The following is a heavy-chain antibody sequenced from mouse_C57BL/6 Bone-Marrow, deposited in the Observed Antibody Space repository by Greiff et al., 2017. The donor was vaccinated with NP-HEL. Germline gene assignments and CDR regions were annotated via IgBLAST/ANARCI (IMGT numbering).Heavy chain of an antibody. Sequence: EVQLQQSGPELVKPGDSVKISCKASGYSFTGYFMNWVMQSHGKSLEWIGRINPYNGDTFYNQKFKGKATLTVDKSSSTAHMELRSLTSEDSAVYDCARIRWLLRDAMDYWGQGTSVTVSS. V-gene: IGHV1-20*01. CDR1: GYSFTGYF. CDR2: INPYNGDT. D-gene: IGHD2-3*01. J-gene: IGHJ4*01. CDR3: ARIRWLLRDAMDY.